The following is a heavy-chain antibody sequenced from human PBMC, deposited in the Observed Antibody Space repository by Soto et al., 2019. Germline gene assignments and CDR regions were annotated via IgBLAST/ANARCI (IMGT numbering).Heavy chain of an antibody. Sequence: PSETLSLTCTVSGGSISSYYWSWIRQPPGKGLEWIGYIYYSGSTNYNPSLKSRVTISVDTSKNQFSLKLSSVTAADTAVYYCARVEHYYDSSGYYLYYFDYWGQGTLVTVSS. CDR2: IYYSGST. D-gene: IGHD3-22*01. J-gene: IGHJ4*02. V-gene: IGHV4-59*01. CDR3: ARVEHYYDSSGYYLYYFDY. CDR1: GGSISSYY.